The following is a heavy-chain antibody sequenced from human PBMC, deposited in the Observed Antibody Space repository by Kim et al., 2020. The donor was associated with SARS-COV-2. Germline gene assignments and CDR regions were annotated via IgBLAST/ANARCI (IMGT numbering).Heavy chain of an antibody. V-gene: IGHV3-33*08. CDR3: ARDGSASLDY. J-gene: IGHJ4*02. CDR1: GFSLKTYG. Sequence: GGSLRLSCAASGFSLKTYGIHWVRQAPGKGLEWVAVMWNDGTKKYYGDSVKGRFTISRDDSKNTVYLQMNSLSARDTAVYYCARDGSASLDYWGQGTLVTVSS. CDR2: MWNDGTKK. D-gene: IGHD1-26*01.